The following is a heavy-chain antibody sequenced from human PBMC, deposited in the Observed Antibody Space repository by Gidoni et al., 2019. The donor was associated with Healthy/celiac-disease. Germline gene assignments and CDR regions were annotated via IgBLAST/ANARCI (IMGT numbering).Heavy chain of an antibody. J-gene: IGHJ3*02. CDR3: ARAAGDGPLKYAFDI. D-gene: IGHD4-17*01. V-gene: IGHV4-31*02. Sequence: YYNPSLKSRVTISVDTSKNQFSLKLSSVTAADTAVYYCARAAGDGPLKYAFDIWGQGTMVTVSS.